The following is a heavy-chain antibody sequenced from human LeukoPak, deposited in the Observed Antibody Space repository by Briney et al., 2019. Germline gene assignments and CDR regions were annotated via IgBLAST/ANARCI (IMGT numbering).Heavy chain of an antibody. V-gene: IGHV3-33*06. Sequence: PGRSLRLSCAASGFTSSSYGMHWVRQAPGKGLEWVAVIWYDGSNKYYADSVKGRFTISRDNSKNTLYLQMNSLRAEDTAVYYCAKDSVYYDSSPGYWGQGTLVTVSS. CDR1: GFTSSSYG. CDR2: IWYDGSNK. CDR3: AKDSVYYDSSPGY. J-gene: IGHJ4*02. D-gene: IGHD3-22*01.